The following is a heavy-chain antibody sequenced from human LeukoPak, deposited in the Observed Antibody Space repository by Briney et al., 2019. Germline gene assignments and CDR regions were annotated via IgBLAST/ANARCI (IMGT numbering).Heavy chain of an antibody. CDR3: AKQMVERPHYYYMDV. CDR1: GFIFSSFG. J-gene: IGHJ6*03. V-gene: IGHV3-30*02. D-gene: IGHD2-8*01. Sequence: GGSLSLSCAASGFIFSSFGMLWVREAAGKGGECLTFTQDDESNKSYGGSVKGRFTISRENSKNTLFLQMSSLRPEDTALYDCAKQMVERPHYYYMDVWGKGTTVTVSS. CDR2: TQDDESNK.